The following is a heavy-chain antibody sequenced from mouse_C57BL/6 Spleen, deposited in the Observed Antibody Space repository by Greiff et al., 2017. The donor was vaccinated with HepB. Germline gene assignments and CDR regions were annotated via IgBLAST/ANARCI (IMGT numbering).Heavy chain of an antibody. CDR3: ARRTSFDY. V-gene: IGHV1-61*01. CDR1: GYTFTSYW. CDR2: IYPSDSET. Sequence: QVQLKQPGAELVRPGSSVKLSCKASGYTFTSYWMDWVKQRPGQGLEWIGNIYPSDSETHYNQKFKDKATLTVDKSSSTAYMQLSSLTSEDSAVYYCARRTSFDYWGQGTTLTVSS. J-gene: IGHJ2*01.